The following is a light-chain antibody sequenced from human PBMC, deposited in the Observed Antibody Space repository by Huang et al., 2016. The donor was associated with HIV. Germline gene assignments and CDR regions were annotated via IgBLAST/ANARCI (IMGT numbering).Light chain of an antibody. CDR1: QDVRSW. CDR3: QQATRIPLT. V-gene: IGKV1-12*01. Sequence: DIQMTQSPSSLSASIGDKVTITCRASQDVRSWLAWYQQKPGKAPHLLIFATSTLQTGVPSRFSGSGSGTDFTLTIDSLQAEDFATYYCQQATRIPLTFGGGTKVE. CDR2: ATS. J-gene: IGKJ4*01.